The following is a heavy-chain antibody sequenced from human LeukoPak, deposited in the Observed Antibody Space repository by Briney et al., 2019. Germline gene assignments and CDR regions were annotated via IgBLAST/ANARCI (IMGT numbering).Heavy chain of an antibody. Sequence: GGSLRLSCAASGFTFSSYGMHWVRQAPGKGLEWVAFIRYDGSNKYYADSVKGRFTIYRDNSKNTLYLQMDSLRAEDKAVYYCAKDPSNRLGLYYFDYWGQGTLVTVSS. CDR3: AKDPSNRLGLYYFDY. D-gene: IGHD3-16*01. CDR1: GFTFSSYG. CDR2: IRYDGSNK. J-gene: IGHJ4*02. V-gene: IGHV3-30*02.